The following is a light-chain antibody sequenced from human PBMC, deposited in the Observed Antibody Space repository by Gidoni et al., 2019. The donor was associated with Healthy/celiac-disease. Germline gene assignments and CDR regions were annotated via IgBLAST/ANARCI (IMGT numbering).Light chain of an antibody. CDR2: GAS. CDR1: QSVSSSY. CDR3: QQYGSSPPYT. V-gene: IGKV3-20*01. J-gene: IGKJ2*01. Sequence: ETVLTQSPGTLSLSPGESATLSCRASQSVSSSYLAWYQQKPGQAPRLLIYGASSRATGIPARFSGSGSGTDFTLTISRLEPEDFAVYYCQQYGSSPPYTFGQGTKLEIK.